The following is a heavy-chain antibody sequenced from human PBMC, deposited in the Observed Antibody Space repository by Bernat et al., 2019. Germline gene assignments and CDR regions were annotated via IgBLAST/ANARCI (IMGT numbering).Heavy chain of an antibody. CDR1: GGSISSSSYY. CDR3: ARTKYGSGSYRP. Sequence: QLQLQESGPGLVKPSETLSLTCTVSGGSISSSSYYWGWIRQPPGKGLEWIGSIYYSGSTYYNPSLKSRVTISVDTSKNPFSLKLSSVTAADPAVYYCARTKYGSGSYRPWGQGTTVTVSS. CDR2: IYYSGST. J-gene: IGHJ6*02. V-gene: IGHV4-39*01. D-gene: IGHD3-10*01.